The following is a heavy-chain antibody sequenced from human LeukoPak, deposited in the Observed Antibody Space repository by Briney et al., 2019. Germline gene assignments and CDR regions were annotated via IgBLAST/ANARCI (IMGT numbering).Heavy chain of an antibody. J-gene: IGHJ4*02. CDR3: ARPSSGWYVLDY. CDR2: IDPSDSYT. V-gene: IGHV5-10-1*01. Sequence: LGEPLSISCKGSGYSFTSYWISWLRQMPGKGLEWMGRIDPSDSYTNYSPSFQGHVTISADKSISTAYLQWSSLKASDTAMYYCARPSSGWYVLDYWGQGTLVTVSS. D-gene: IGHD6-19*01. CDR1: GYSFTSYW.